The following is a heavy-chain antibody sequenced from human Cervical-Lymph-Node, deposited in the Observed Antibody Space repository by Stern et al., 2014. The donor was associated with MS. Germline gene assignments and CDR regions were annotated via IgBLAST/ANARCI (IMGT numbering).Heavy chain of an antibody. CDR2: INHSGGT. J-gene: IGHJ6*02. CDR3: ARDPYSRFYGMDV. V-gene: IGHV4-34*01. CDR1: GGSFSGYY. Sequence: QVQLQQWGAGLLKPSETLSLTCAVYGGSFSGYYWSWIRQPPGKGLEWIGGINHSGGTNYNPSLKSRVTISVDTSKTRFSLKVSSVTAADTAVYYCARDPYSRFYGMDVWGQGTTVTVSS. D-gene: IGHD1-26*01.